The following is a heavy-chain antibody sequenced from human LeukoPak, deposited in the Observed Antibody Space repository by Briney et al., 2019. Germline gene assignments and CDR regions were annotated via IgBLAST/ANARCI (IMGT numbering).Heavy chain of an antibody. CDR2: ISGDGGRT. CDR1: GFTFHYYS. Sequence: GGSLRLSCAASGFTFHYYSMHWVRQAPGKGLEWVSLISGDGGRTYYADSMKGRFTISRDNSKNSLYLQMNSLRTEDTSLYYCAKWGYCSGGNCYPGFDYWGQGTLVTVSS. J-gene: IGHJ4*02. CDR3: AKWGYCSGGNCYPGFDY. D-gene: IGHD2-15*01. V-gene: IGHV3-43*02.